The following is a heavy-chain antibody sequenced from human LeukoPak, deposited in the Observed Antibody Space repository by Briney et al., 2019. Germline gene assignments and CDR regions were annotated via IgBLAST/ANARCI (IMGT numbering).Heavy chain of an antibody. J-gene: IGHJ4*02. CDR3: VRGTPTPGMDY. CDR2: IDTTTGNP. V-gene: IGHV7-4-1*02. CDR1: GYPFSAHF. D-gene: IGHD3-10*01. Sequence: ASVKVSCKASGYPFSAHFLNWVRQAPGQGLEWMGNIDTTTGNPRYAQDFTGRFVFSLDTSVSTAYLQITSLKADDTAAYYYVRGTPTPGMDYWGQGTQVTVSS.